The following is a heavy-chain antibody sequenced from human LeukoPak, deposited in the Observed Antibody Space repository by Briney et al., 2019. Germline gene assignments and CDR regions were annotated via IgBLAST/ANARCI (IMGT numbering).Heavy chain of an antibody. CDR2: IRYDGSNK. CDR1: GFTFSSYG. J-gene: IGHJ4*02. Sequence: GGSLRLSCAASGFTFSSYGMHWVRQAPGKGLEWVAFIRYDGSNKYYADSVKGRFTISRDNSMNTLYLQMNSLRAEDTAVYYCAKKYDSSGYYPGYFDYWGQGTLVTVSS. CDR3: AKKYDSSGYYPGYFDY. D-gene: IGHD3-22*01. V-gene: IGHV3-30*02.